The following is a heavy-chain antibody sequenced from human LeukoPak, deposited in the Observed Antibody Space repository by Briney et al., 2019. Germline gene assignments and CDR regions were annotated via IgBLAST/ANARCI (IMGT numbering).Heavy chain of an antibody. J-gene: IGHJ1*01. CDR3: ARGDSTGWYFQH. CDR1: GFIFNSYS. CDR2: ISANGTTI. V-gene: IGHV3-48*04. D-gene: IGHD6-25*01. Sequence: GGSLRLSCAASGFIFNSYSMNGVGQPPGRGLEWVSYISANGTTIYYADSVKGRFTISRDNAKNSLYLQMNNLRVEDTAMYFCARGDSTGWYFQHWGQGSLLTVSS.